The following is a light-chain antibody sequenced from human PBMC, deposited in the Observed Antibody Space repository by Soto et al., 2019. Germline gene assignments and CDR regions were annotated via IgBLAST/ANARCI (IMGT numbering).Light chain of an antibody. CDR1: QSVSTN. CDR3: QQYNTWPRT. CDR2: GAS. J-gene: IGKJ1*01. V-gene: IGKV3-15*01. Sequence: EIVMTQSPATLSLTPGERATLSCRACQSVSTNFAWYHQKPGQAPRLLIYGASTRATAVPARFTASGSGTEFTLTISSLQSEDFGVYYCQQYNTWPRTFGQGTKVEVK.